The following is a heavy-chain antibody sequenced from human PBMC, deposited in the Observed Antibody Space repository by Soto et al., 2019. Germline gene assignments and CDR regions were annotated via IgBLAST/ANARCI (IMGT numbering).Heavy chain of an antibody. CDR1: GFTFSSYA. Sequence: GGSLRLSCAASGFTFSSYAMHWVRQAPGKGLEWVAVISYDGSNKYYADSVKGRFTISRDNSKNTLYLQMNSLRAEDTAVYYCARDSVKIANYYYGMDVWGQGNTVTVSS. J-gene: IGHJ6*02. V-gene: IGHV3-30-3*01. CDR3: ARDSVKIANYYYGMDV. D-gene: IGHD1-26*01. CDR2: ISYDGSNK.